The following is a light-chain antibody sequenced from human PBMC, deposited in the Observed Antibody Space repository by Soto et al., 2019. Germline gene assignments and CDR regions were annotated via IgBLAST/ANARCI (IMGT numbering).Light chain of an antibody. V-gene: IGKV1-9*01. J-gene: IGKJ4*01. Sequence: IQLTQSPSSLSPSVGDRVTVTCRASQDISSYLAWYQQKPGKAPKLLIYATSTLQSGVPSRFSGSGSGTDFALTISSLQPEDFATYYCQQLSSSPLTFGGGTKVEIK. CDR2: ATS. CDR1: QDISSY. CDR3: QQLSSSPLT.